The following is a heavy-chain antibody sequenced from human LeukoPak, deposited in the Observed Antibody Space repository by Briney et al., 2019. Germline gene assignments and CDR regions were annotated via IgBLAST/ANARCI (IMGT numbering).Heavy chain of an antibody. Sequence: PSETLSLTCTVSDDSISDYYRGWIRQPPGKGLEWIGFIYNSSNTNYNPSLKSRVTISVDTSKNQFSLTLSSVTAADTAVYYCARARYFDYWGQGTLVTVSS. D-gene: IGHD2-15*01. V-gene: IGHV4-59*01. CDR2: IYNSSNT. CDR3: ARARYFDY. CDR1: DDSISDYY. J-gene: IGHJ4*02.